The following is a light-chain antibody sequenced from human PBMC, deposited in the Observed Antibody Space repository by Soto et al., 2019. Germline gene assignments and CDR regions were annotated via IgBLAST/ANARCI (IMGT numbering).Light chain of an antibody. CDR3: HQLNSYPIT. CDR1: QSISSW. J-gene: IGKJ1*01. CDR2: KAS. V-gene: IGKV1-5*03. Sequence: DIQMTQSPSTLSASVGHRLTITCRASQSISSWLAWYQQKPGKAPKLLINKASSLESGVPSSISGSGSWTDFTLTIISLQAEDFATDYCHQLNSYPITFGQGTTVDIK.